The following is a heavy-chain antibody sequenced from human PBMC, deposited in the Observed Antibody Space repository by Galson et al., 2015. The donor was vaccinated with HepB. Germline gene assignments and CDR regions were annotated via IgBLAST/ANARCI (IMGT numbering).Heavy chain of an antibody. CDR3: AKRVVTALYYGLDV. CDR2: ISDSGDTT. Sequence: SLRLSCAGSGFTFSSYAMSWVRQAPGKGLQWVAQISDSGDTTYNTDSVKGRFTISRDNSKNTVYLQMNSLRADDTAVYYCAKRVVTALYYGLDVWGQGTTVTVSS. V-gene: IGHV3-23*01. CDR1: GFTFSSYA. J-gene: IGHJ6*02. D-gene: IGHD5-18*01.